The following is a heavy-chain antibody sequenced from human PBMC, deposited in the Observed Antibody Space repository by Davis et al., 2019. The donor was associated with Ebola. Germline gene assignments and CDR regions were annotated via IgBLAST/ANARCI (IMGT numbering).Heavy chain of an antibody. CDR3: ARDGRAPRMLYGMDV. CDR1: GYTFTNYY. D-gene: IGHD1-1*01. Sequence: ASVKVSCKASGYTFTNYYMHWVRQAPGQGLEWMGMINPNDGRTIYAQKFQGRVTVTRDTSTSTAYMELRSLRSDDTAVYYCARDGRAPRMLYGMDVRGQGTTVTVSS. V-gene: IGHV1-46*01. J-gene: IGHJ6*02. CDR2: INPNDGRT.